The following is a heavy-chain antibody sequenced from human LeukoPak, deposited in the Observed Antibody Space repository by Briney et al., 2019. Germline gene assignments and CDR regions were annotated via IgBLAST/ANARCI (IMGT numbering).Heavy chain of an antibody. V-gene: IGHV4-34*01. CDR1: GGSFSGYY. CDR2: INHSEST. CDR3: ARGRRGYCSGGSCHRKYYFDY. J-gene: IGHJ4*02. Sequence: SETLSLTCAVYGGSFSGYYWSWIRQPPGKGLEWIGEINHSESTNYNPSLKSRVTISVDTSKNQFSLKLSSVTAADTAVYYCARGRRGYCSGGSCHRKYYFDYWGQGTLVTVSS. D-gene: IGHD2-15*01.